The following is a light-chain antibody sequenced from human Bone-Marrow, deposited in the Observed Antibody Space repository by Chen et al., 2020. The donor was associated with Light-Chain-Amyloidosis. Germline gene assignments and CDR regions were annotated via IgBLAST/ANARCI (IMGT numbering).Light chain of an antibody. CDR2: RDT. CDR3: QSADSSGTYEVI. CDR1: DLPTKY. V-gene: IGLV3-25*03. Sequence: YELTQPPSVSVSPGQTARITCSGDDLPTKYAFWYQQKPGQAPELVIHRDTERPSGISERFSGSSSGTSATLTYSGVQAEDEADYHCQSADSSGTYEVIFGGGTKLTVL. J-gene: IGLJ2*01.